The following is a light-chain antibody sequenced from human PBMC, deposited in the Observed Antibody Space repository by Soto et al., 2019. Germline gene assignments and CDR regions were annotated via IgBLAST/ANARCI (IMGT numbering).Light chain of an antibody. CDR3: QQYYSTPLT. V-gene: IGKV3-15*01. Sequence: EIVMTQSPATLSVSPGERATLSCRASQSVSSNLAWYQQKPGQAPRLLIYGASTRATGIPARFSGSGSGTEFTLTISSLQSEDFAVYYCQQYYSTPLTFGGGTRWIS. CDR2: GAS. CDR1: QSVSSN. J-gene: IGKJ4*01.